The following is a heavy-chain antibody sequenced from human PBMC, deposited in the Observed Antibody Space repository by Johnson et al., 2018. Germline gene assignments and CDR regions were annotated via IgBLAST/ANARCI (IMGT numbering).Heavy chain of an antibody. D-gene: IGHD3-22*01. J-gene: IGHJ4*02. CDR2: IRNKANSYAT. V-gene: IGHV3-73*01. CDR1: GFTFSDSA. Sequence: VQLVESGGGLVQPGGSLKLSCAASGFTFSDSAIHWVRQASGEGLEWVGRIRNKANSYATAYAASMKGRFTISRDDSKNTAYLQMNSLKTEDTAVYYCTRRYDSSAYYPNPFDYWGQGTLVTVSS. CDR3: TRRYDSSAYYPNPFDY.